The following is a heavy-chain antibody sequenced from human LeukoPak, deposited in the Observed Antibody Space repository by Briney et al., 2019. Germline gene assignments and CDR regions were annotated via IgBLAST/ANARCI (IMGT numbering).Heavy chain of an antibody. D-gene: IGHD3-22*01. CDR2: INAGNGNT. J-gene: IGHJ4*02. CDR3: ARDLGPFYYSWPPPFDY. Sequence: VASVKVSCKASGYTFTSYAMHWVRQAPGQRLEWMGWINAGNGNTKYSQKFQGRVTITRDTSASTAYMELSGLRSEDTAVYYCARDLGPFYYSWPPPFDYWGQGTLVTVSS. V-gene: IGHV1-3*01. CDR1: GYTFTSYA.